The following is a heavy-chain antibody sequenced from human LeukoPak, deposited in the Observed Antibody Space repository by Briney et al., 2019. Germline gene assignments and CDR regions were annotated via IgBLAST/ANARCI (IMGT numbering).Heavy chain of an antibody. D-gene: IGHD4-23*01. J-gene: IGHJ4*02. CDR3: ARHSSMTTVAFDY. CDR2: IYYSGST. Sequence: SETLSLICTVSGGSISGSNYYWGWIRQPLGRGLEWIGSIYYSGSTYYNPSLKSRVTISVDTSKRQFSLELRSVTAADTAVYYCARHSSMTTVAFDYWGQGTLGTVSS. V-gene: IGHV4-39*01. CDR1: GGSISGSNYY.